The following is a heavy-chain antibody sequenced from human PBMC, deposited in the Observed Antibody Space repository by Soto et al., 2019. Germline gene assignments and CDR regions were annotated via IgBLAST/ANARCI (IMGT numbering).Heavy chain of an antibody. CDR2: FDPEDGDT. V-gene: IGHV1-24*01. CDR3: ATDLTMVRGVNWFDP. CDR1: GYTLTELS. Sequence: GASVKVSCKVSGYTLTELSMHWVRQAPGKGLEWMGGFDPEDGDTIYAQKFQGRVTMTEDTSTDTAYMELSSLRSEDTAVYYCATDLTMVRGVNWFDPWGQGTLVTVSS. J-gene: IGHJ5*02. D-gene: IGHD3-10*01.